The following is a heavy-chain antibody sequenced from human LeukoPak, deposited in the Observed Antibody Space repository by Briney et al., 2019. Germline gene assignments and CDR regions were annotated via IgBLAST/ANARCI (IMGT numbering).Heavy chain of an antibody. Sequence: GGSLRLSCAASGFTFSSYAMSWVRQAPGKGLEWVSYISSSSSTIYYADSVKGRFTISRDNAKNSLYLQMNSLRAEDTAVYYCARGYGTVTTGYFYFDYWGQGTLVTVSS. CDR3: ARGYGTVTTGYFYFDY. D-gene: IGHD4-17*01. V-gene: IGHV3-48*01. CDR1: GFTFSSYA. J-gene: IGHJ4*02. CDR2: ISSSSSTI.